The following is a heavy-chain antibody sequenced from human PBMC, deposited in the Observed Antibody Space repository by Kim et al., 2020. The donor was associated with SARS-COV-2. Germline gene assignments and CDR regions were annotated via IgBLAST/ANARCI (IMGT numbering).Heavy chain of an antibody. J-gene: IGHJ6*02. CDR1: GFTFDIYA. D-gene: IGHD3-16*01. CDR3: AKMVVMDDYSYYYYYGMDV. V-gene: IGHV3-23*01. CDR2: ISGGGVNK. Sequence: GGSLRLSCVGSGFTFDIYAMSWVRQAPGKGLEWVSVISGGGVNKFYADSVRGRFTISRDNSKNTLYLQMNSLRDEDTALYYCAKMVVMDDYSYYYYYGMDVWGQGTTVTVSS.